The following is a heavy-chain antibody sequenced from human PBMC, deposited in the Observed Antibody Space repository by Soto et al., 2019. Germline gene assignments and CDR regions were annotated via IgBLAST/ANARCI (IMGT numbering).Heavy chain of an antibody. V-gene: IGHV1-69*06. CDR1: GGTFSSYA. J-gene: IGHJ6*02. D-gene: IGHD3-9*01. Sequence: SVKVSCKASGGTFSSYAISWVRQAPGQGLEWMGGIIPIFGTANYAQKFHGRVTVTADKSTSTAYMELSSLRSEDTAVYYCARVLRYFDSPMGPYGMDVWGQGTTVTVSS. CDR2: IIPIFGTA. CDR3: ARVLRYFDSPMGPYGMDV.